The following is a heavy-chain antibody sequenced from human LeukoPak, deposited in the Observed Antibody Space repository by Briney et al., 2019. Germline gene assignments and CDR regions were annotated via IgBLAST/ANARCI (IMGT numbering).Heavy chain of an antibody. Sequence: KPSETLSLTCAVYGGSFSGYYWSWIRQPPGKGLEWIGEINHSGSTNYNPSLKSRVTISVDTSKNQFSLKLSSVTAADTAVYFCARVATLQVFDCSGGSCYSEAFDIWGQGTMVTVSS. CDR3: ARVATLQVFDCSGGSCYSEAFDI. V-gene: IGHV4-34*01. J-gene: IGHJ3*02. CDR2: INHSGST. CDR1: GGSFSGYY. D-gene: IGHD2-15*01.